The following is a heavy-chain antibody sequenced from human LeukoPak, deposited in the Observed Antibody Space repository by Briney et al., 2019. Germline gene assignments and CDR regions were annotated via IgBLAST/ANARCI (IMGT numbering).Heavy chain of an antibody. CDR3: ARDLYYYDSNGDYYYYYMDV. CDR1: GGSISSYY. V-gene: IGHV4-4*07. CDR2: IYTSGST. Sequence: PSETLSLTCTVSGGSISSYYWSWIRQPAGKGLEWIGRIYTSGSTNYNPSLKSRVTMSVDTSKNQFSLKLSSVTAADTAVYYCARDLYYYDSNGDYYYYYMDVWGKGTTVTVSS. J-gene: IGHJ6*03. D-gene: IGHD3-22*01.